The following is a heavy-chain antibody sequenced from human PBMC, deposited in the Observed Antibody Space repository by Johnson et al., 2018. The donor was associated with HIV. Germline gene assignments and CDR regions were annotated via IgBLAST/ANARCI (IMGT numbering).Heavy chain of an antibody. CDR1: GFTFSSYA. CDR2: ISYDGSNK. CDR3: AKSTYYNFWSGYYEKEVNDAFDV. V-gene: IGHV3-30-3*01. J-gene: IGHJ3*01. D-gene: IGHD3-3*01. Sequence: QVQLVESGGGVVQPGRSLRLSCAASGFTFSSYAMHWFRQAPGKGLEWVAVISYDGSNKYYADSVKGRFTISRDNSKNTLYLQMNRLRAEDTAVYYCAKSTYYNFWSGYYEKEVNDAFDVWGQGTMVTVSS.